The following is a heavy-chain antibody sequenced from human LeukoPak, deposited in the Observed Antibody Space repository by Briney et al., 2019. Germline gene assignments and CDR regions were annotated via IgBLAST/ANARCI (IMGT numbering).Heavy chain of an antibody. Sequence: SETLSLTCTVSGGSISTYYWNWIRQPPGKGLEWIGYIYYSGSTNYNPSLKSRVTISVDTSKNQFSLKLSSVTAADTAVYYCAQNGQSGFSFDPWGQGTLVTVSS. J-gene: IGHJ5*02. D-gene: IGHD2-8*01. CDR3: AQNGQSGFSFDP. CDR1: GGSISTYY. V-gene: IGHV4-59*12. CDR2: IYYSGST.